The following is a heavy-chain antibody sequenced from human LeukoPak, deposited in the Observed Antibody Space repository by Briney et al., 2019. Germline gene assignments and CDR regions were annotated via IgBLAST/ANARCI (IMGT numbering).Heavy chain of an antibody. CDR1: GXTFSSFS. J-gene: IGHJ4*02. V-gene: IGHV3-48*01. CDR3: AKSVRYYYDSSGYYYPFDY. Sequence: GGSLRLSCIASGXTFSSFSMNWVRQAPGKGLEWVSYIRSHGSVIYYADSVKGRFTISRDNAKNSLYLQMNTLRAEDTAVYYCAKSVRYYYDSSGYYYPFDYWGQGTLVTVSS. CDR2: IRSHGSVI. D-gene: IGHD3-22*01.